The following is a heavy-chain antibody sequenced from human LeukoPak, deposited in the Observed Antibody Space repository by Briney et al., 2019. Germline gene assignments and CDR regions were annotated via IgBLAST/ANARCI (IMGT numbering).Heavy chain of an antibody. V-gene: IGHV4-39*07. CDR2: IYHSGST. CDR1: GGSISSGSYY. D-gene: IGHD6-13*01. Sequence: PSETLSLTCTVSGGSISSGSYYWSWIRQPAGTGLEWIGSIYHSGSTYYNPSLKSRVTISVDTSKNQFSLKLSSVTAADTAVYYCARSGAPIAAADHFDYWGQGTLVTVSS. J-gene: IGHJ4*02. CDR3: ARSGAPIAAADHFDY.